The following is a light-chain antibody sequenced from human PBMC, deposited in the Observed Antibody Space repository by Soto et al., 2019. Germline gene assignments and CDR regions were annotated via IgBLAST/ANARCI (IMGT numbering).Light chain of an antibody. CDR1: QSVSSY. V-gene: IGKV3-11*01. J-gene: IGKJ3*01. Sequence: EIVLTQSPATLSLSPGERATLSCRASQSVSSYLAWYQQKPGQAPRLLIYGASTRATGIPARFSGSGSETDFTLTISSLEPEDFAGYYCQQRSNWPLTFGPGTKVDIK. CDR2: GAS. CDR3: QQRSNWPLT.